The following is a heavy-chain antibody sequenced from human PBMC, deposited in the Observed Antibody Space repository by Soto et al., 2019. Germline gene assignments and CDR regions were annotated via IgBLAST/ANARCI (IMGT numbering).Heavy chain of an antibody. Sequence: GGSLRLSCAASGFTFSSYWMSWVRQAPGKGLEWVANIKQDGSEKYYVDSVKGRFTISRDNAKNSLYLQMNSLRAEDTAVYYCESVRSDTAMDDYYYYGMEVWGQGTTVTVSS. CDR2: IKQDGSEK. V-gene: IGHV3-7*03. D-gene: IGHD5-18*01. CDR1: GFTFSSYW. J-gene: IGHJ6*02. CDR3: ESVRSDTAMDDYYYYGMEV.